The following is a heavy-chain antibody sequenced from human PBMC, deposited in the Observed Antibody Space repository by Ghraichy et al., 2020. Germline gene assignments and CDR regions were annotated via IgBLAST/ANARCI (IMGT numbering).Heavy chain of an antibody. CDR3: ARDRGQQLDFDY. J-gene: IGHJ4*02. V-gene: IGHV1-46*01. D-gene: IGHD6-13*01. CDR1: GYTFTTYY. Sequence: ASVKVSCKASGYTFTTYYVHWVRQAPGQGLEWMGMINPSGGTTSYAQKFQGRVTMTRDTSTSTVSMELSSLRSEDTAVYYCARDRGQQLDFDYWGQGTLVNVSS. CDR2: INPSGGTT.